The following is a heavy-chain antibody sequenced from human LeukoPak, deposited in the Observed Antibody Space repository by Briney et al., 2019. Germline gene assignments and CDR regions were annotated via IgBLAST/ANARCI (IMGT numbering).Heavy chain of an antibody. Sequence: GGSLRLSCAASGVTVSNNFMLWVRQAPGKGREWVSLIYSVGDTHYADSVKGRFTISRDNSKNTLYLQMNNLRAEDTAVYYCARDPPAVAINTYGWGQGTLVTVSS. CDR3: ARDPPAVAINTYG. D-gene: IGHD5-24*01. J-gene: IGHJ4*02. CDR2: IYSVGDT. CDR1: GVTVSNNF. V-gene: IGHV3-66*01.